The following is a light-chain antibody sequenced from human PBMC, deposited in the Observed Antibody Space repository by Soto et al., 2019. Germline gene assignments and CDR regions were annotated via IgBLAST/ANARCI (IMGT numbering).Light chain of an antibody. V-gene: IGLV2-14*01. Sequence: QSVRTQPASVSGSPGQSITISCTGTSSDVGGYNYVSWYQQHPGKAPKLMIYDVSNRPSGVSNRFSGSESGNTASLTISGLQAEDEADYYCSSYTSSSTLFVFGTGTKVTVL. CDR1: SSDVGGYNY. CDR2: DVS. CDR3: SSYTSSSTLFV. J-gene: IGLJ1*01.